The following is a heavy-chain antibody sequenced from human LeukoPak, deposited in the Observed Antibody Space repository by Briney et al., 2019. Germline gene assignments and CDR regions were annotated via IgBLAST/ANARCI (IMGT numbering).Heavy chain of an antibody. J-gene: IGHJ4*02. Sequence: ASEKVSCKASGYTFTSYGISWVRQAPGQGLEWMGWISAYNGNTNYAQKLQGRVTMTTDTSTSTAYMELRSLRSDDTAVYYCARDTPVVARGLVVVVPDYWGQGTLVTVSS. D-gene: IGHD3-22*01. CDR3: ARDTPVVARGLVVVVPDY. CDR2: ISAYNGNT. CDR1: GYTFTSYG. V-gene: IGHV1-18*01.